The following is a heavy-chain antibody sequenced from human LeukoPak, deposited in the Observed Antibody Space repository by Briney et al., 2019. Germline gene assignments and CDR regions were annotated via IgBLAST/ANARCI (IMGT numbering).Heavy chain of an antibody. D-gene: IGHD1-26*01. J-gene: IGHJ5*02. V-gene: IGHV4-39*01. CDR3: ARHLYSGSYFWFDP. Sequence: NTGGSLRLSCAASGFTFSSYSMNWVRQAPGKGLEWIGSIYYSGSTYYNPSLKSRVTISVDTSKNQFSLKLSSVTAADTAVYYCARHLYSGSYFWFDPWGQGTLVTVSS. CDR1: GFTFSSYSMN. CDR2: IYYSGST.